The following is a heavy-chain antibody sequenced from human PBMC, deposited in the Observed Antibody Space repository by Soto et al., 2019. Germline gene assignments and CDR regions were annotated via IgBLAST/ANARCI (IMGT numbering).Heavy chain of an antibody. CDR3: ARGGYSGGWSYFDY. D-gene: IGHD6-19*01. J-gene: IGHJ4*02. CDR2: ISSGSSSI. V-gene: IGHV3-48*02. Sequence: EVQLMESGGGLVQPGGSLRLSCVASGFTFSTYSMNWVRLAPGKGLEWVSYISSGSSSIYYADSVKGRFTISRDNAKNSLYLQMDSLRDDDTAVYYCARGGYSGGWSYFDYWGQGTLVTVSS. CDR1: GFTFSTYS.